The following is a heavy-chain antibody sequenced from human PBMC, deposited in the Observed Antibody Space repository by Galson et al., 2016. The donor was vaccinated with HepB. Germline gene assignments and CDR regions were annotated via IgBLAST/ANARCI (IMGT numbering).Heavy chain of an antibody. V-gene: IGHV3-33*01. D-gene: IGHD3-10*01. CDR2: IWYDGSNK. J-gene: IGHJ4*02. Sequence: SLRLSCAASGFTFSRSGMHWVRQAPGKGLEWVALIWYDGSNKYYADSVKGRFTIPRDNSKNTLSLQMNSLRAEDTAVYYCARDDPTNYGLDYWGQGTLVTVSS. CDR1: GFTFSRSG. CDR3: ARDDPTNYGLDY.